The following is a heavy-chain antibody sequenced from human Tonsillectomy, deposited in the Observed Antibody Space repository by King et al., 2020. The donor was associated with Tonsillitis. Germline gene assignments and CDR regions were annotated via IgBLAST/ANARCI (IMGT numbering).Heavy chain of an antibody. V-gene: IGHV3-33*01. J-gene: IGHJ6*02. CDR2: IWYDGTNK. Sequence: VQLVESGGGVVQPGRSLRLSCAASGFTFSSYGMHWVRQAPGKGLEWVAVIWYDGTNKYYADSVKGRFTISRANSKNTLYLQMNSLRAEDTAVYYCALQYCSGGSCYSPYYYYAMDVWGQGTTVTVSS. D-gene: IGHD2-15*01. CDR1: GFTFSSYG. CDR3: ALQYCSGGSCYSPYYYYAMDV.